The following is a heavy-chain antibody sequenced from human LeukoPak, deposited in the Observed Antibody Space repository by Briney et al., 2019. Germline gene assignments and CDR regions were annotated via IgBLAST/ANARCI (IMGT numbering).Heavy chain of an antibody. J-gene: IGHJ4*02. Sequence: GGSLRLSCAASGFTFSDYWMSWMRQAPGKGLEWVANIKCDGNEEYYVDSVKGRFTISRDNAKNSLYLQLNSLRVEDTAVYYCKSGGAAPGSFDNWGQGTLVTVS. CDR1: GFTFSDYW. CDR2: IKCDGNEE. D-gene: IGHD6-13*01. V-gene: IGHV3-7*01. CDR3: KSGGAAPGSFDN.